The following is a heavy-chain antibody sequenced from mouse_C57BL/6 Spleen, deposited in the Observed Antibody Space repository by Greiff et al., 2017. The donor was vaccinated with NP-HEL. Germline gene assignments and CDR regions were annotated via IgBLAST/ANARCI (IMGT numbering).Heavy chain of an antibody. CDR2: ISSGGSYT. CDR3: ARHSYFDY. V-gene: IGHV5-6*01. CDR1: GFTFSSYG. J-gene: IGHJ2*01. Sequence: EVKLVESGGDLVKPGGSLKLSCAASGFTFSSYGMSWVRQTPDKRLEWVATISSGGSYTYYPDSVKGRFTISRDNAKNTLYLQMSSLKSEDTAMYYCARHSYFDYWGQGTPLTVSS.